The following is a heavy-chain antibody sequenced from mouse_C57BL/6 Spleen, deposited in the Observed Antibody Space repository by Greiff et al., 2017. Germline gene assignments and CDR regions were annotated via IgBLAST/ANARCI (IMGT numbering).Heavy chain of an antibody. CDR2: INPNNGGT. CDR1: GYTFTDYN. Sequence: VQLQQSGPELVKPGASVKIPCKASGYTFTDYNMDWVKQSHGKSLEWIGDINPNNGGTIYNQKFKGKATLTVDKSSSTAYMELRSLTSEDTAVYYCASSLHFGSSFWFAYWGQGTLVTVSA. J-gene: IGHJ3*01. CDR3: ASSLHFGSSFWFAY. D-gene: IGHD1-1*01. V-gene: IGHV1-18*01.